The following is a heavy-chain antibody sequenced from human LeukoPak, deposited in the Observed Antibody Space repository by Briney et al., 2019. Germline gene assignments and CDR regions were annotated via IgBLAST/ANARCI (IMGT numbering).Heavy chain of an antibody. J-gene: IGHJ6*02. D-gene: IGHD3-10*02. Sequence: SETLSLTCTVSGGSIRSGDYYWSWIRQPPGKGLEWIGYIYYSGSTYYNPSLKSRVTISVDTSKNQFSLKLSSVTAADTAVYYCARDGVLLGSGSSDYYYGMDVWGQGTTVTVSS. V-gene: IGHV4-30-4*08. CDR1: GGSIRSGDYY. CDR3: ARDGVLLGSGSSDYYYGMDV. CDR2: IYYSGST.